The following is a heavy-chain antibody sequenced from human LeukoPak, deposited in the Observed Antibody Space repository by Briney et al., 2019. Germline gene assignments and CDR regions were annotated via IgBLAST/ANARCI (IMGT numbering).Heavy chain of an antibody. CDR3: ARELTYADY. CDR1: GGSISGYY. D-gene: IGHD1-26*01. CDR2: INHSGST. J-gene: IGHJ4*02. Sequence: SETLSLTCTVSGGSISGYYWSWIRQPPGKGLEWIGEINHSGSTNYNPSLKSRVTISVDTSKNQFSLKLSSVTAADTAVYYCARELTYADYWGQGTLVTVSS. V-gene: IGHV4-34*01.